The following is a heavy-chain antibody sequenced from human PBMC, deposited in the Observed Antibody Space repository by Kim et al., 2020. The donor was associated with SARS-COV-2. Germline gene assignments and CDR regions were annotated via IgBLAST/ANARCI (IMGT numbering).Heavy chain of an antibody. Sequence: NPTLKGRVTISVDTSKNQFSLKLSSVTAADTAVYYCAREPRFSTKYFQHWGQGTLVTVSS. V-gene: IGHV4-34*01. D-gene: IGHD3-10*01. J-gene: IGHJ1*01. CDR3: AREPRFSTKYFQH.